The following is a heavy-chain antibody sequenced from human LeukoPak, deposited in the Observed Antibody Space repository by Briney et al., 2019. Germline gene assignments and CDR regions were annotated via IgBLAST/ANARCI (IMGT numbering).Heavy chain of an antibody. J-gene: IGHJ5*01. D-gene: IGHD2-8*01. CDR1: RDSISNFY. CDR2: IHYSGSS. CDR3: ALAPNSNWFDF. V-gene: IGHV4-59*08. Sequence: SETLSLTCSVSRDSISNFYWNWIRQPPGKRLEWIGNIHYSGSSNYNPSLQSRVTMSIDTSRNQLFLKLTSVTAADTAVYYCALAPNSNWFDFWGQGTLVTVSS.